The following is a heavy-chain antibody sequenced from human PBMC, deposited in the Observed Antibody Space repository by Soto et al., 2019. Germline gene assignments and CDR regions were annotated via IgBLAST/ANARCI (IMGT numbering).Heavy chain of an antibody. D-gene: IGHD3-3*02. J-gene: IGHJ4*02. CDR1: VGTFTAST. CDR2: IIPVFGLP. V-gene: IGHV1-69*02. Sequence: SVKVSCKVSVGTFTASTISWLRQAPGQGLEWMGRIIPVFGLPNPAQNFQDRVTFTADKSTNTAFMEITGLRSEDTAVYYCIFGVQTRLVHFASWGPGTLDIGSS. CDR3: IFGVQTRLVHFAS.